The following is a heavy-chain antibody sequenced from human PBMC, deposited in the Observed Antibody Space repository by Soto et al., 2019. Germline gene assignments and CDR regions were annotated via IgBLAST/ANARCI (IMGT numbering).Heavy chain of an antibody. CDR3: ATRDSGRFY. J-gene: IGHJ4*02. CDR1: GVSISSHDW. Sequence: QVQLQESGPGLVKPSGTLSLTCAVSGVSISSHDWWSWVRQPPGKGVEGIGESHESGNTNYNSSLESRVTISVDKSKNQFALKLTSVTVADTAVYYCATRDSGRFYWGQGTLVTVSS. D-gene: IGHD5-12*01. V-gene: IGHV4-4*02. CDR2: SHESGNT.